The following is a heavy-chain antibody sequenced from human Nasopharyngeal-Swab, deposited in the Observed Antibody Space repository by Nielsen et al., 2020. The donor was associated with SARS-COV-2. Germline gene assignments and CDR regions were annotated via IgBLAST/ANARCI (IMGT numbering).Heavy chain of an antibody. V-gene: IGHV3-30*04. Sequence: GGSLRLSCAASGFTFSFYAMHWVRQAPGKGLEWVAVTSSDGRNTYYADSVKGRFSISRDNSKNTLYLQMNSLRAEDTALHYCARDNGVLPGALDSWGQGTLVTVSS. D-gene: IGHD2-8*01. J-gene: IGHJ4*02. CDR2: TSSDGRNT. CDR3: ARDNGVLPGALDS. CDR1: GFTFSFYA.